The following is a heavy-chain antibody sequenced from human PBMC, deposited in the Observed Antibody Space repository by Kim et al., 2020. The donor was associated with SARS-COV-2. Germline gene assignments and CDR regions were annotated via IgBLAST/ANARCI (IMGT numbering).Heavy chain of an antibody. CDR2: INPNSGGT. Sequence: ASVKVSCKASGYTFTGYYMHWVRQAPGQGLEWMGWINPNSGGTNYAQKFQGRVTMTRDTSISTAYMELSRLRSDDTAVYYCARDLMAIFGVVPLYNWFDPWGQGTLVTVSS. V-gene: IGHV1-2*02. J-gene: IGHJ5*02. CDR3: ARDLMAIFGVVPLYNWFDP. D-gene: IGHD3-3*01. CDR1: GYTFTGYY.